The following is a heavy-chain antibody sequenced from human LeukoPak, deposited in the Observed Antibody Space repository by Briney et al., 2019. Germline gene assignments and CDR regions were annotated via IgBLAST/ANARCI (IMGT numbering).Heavy chain of an antibody. J-gene: IGHJ4*02. CDR3: ARDEGDYGDPSGY. D-gene: IGHD4-17*01. CDR1: GFTFSDYY. Sequence: GGSLRLSCAASGFTFSDYYMSWIRQAPGKGLEWVSSISSSSSYIYYADSVKGRFTISRDNAKNSLYLQMNSLRAEDTAVYYCARDEGDYGDPSGYWGQGTLVTVSS. V-gene: IGHV3-11*06. CDR2: ISSSSSYI.